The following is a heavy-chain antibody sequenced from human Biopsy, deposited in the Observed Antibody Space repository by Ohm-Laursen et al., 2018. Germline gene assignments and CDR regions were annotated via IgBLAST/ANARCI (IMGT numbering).Heavy chain of an antibody. J-gene: IGHJ6*02. Sequence: SETLSLTCAVNGDSSSGYFWSWIRQTPGKGLEWIGEINHSGRTNYNPSLKSRVTISVDTSKIQFSLKVRSVTAADTAVYYCVRGVDYYDPYHYYALDVWGQGTTVTVSS. CDR1: GDSSSGYF. D-gene: IGHD3-22*01. CDR2: INHSGRT. CDR3: VRGVDYYDPYHYYALDV. V-gene: IGHV4-34*01.